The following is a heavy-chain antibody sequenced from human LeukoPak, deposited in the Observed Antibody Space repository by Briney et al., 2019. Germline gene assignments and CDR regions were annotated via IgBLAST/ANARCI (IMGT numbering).Heavy chain of an antibody. CDR1: GFTFSSYA. V-gene: IGHV3-23*01. Sequence: GGSLRLSCAASGFTFSSYAMSWVRQAPGKGLEWVSAISGSGGSTYYADSVKGRFTISRDNSKNTLYLQMNSLRAEDTAVYYCTSPGSSYYYGSGSYYPFDYWGQGNLVTVSS. CDR3: TSPGSSYYYGSGSYYPFDY. J-gene: IGHJ4*02. CDR2: ISGSGGST. D-gene: IGHD3-10*01.